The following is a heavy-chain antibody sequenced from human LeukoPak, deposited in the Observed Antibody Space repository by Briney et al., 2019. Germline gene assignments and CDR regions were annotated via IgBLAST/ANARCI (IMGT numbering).Heavy chain of an antibody. V-gene: IGHV3-30-3*01. Sequence: SGRSLRLSCAASGFTFNGYAMHWVRQAPGKGLEWVSLISYDGGSNKYYADSVKGRFTISRDNSKTTLCLQMNSLRAEDTAVYYCAREERGHLVGYWGQGTLVTVSS. CDR2: ISYDGGSNK. J-gene: IGHJ4*02. CDR3: AREERGHLVGY. CDR1: GFTFNGYA. D-gene: IGHD6-6*01.